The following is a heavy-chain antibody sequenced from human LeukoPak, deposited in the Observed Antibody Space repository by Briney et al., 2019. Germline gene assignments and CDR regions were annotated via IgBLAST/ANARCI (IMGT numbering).Heavy chain of an antibody. J-gene: IGHJ4*02. V-gene: IGHV1-2*02. Sequence: ASVKVSCKASGYTFTGYYMHWVRQAPGQGLEWMGWINPNSGGTNYAQKFQGRVTMTRDTSISTAYMELSRLRSDDTAVYYCAGDRGGGSGRGAGNYDYWGQGTLVTVSS. CDR3: AGDRGGGSGRGAGNYDY. D-gene: IGHD6-13*01. CDR2: INPNSGGT. CDR1: GYTFTGYY.